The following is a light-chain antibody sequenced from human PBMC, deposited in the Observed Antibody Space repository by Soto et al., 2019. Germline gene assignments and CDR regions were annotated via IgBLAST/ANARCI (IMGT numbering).Light chain of an antibody. CDR2: AAS. CDR3: QQSYSTPLT. Sequence: DIQMTQSPSSLSASVGDRVTITCRASQTISSYLNWYQQTPGKAPKLLIYAASSLQSGVPSRFSGSGSGTDFTLTISSLQPADFATYYCQQSYSTPLTFGAGTKVEI. J-gene: IGKJ4*01. CDR1: QTISSY. V-gene: IGKV1-39*01.